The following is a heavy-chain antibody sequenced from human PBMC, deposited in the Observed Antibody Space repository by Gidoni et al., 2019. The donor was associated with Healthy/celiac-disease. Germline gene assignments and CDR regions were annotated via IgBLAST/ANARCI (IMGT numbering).Heavy chain of an antibody. CDR3: ARAKQWLVFQLYYFDY. CDR1: GGSFSGYY. J-gene: IGHJ4*02. CDR2: INHSGST. D-gene: IGHD6-19*01. Sequence: QVQLQQWGAGLLKPSETLSLTCAVYGGSFSGYYWSWIRQPPGKGLEWIGEINHSGSTNYNPSLKSRVTISVDTSKNQFSLKLSSVTAADTAVYYCARAKQWLVFQLYYFDYWGQGTLVTVSS. V-gene: IGHV4-34*01.